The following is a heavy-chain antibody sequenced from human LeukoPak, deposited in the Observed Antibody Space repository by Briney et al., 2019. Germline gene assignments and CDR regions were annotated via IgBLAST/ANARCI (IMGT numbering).Heavy chain of an antibody. J-gene: IGHJ4*02. V-gene: IGHV3-74*01. CDR1: GFTFSSYW. D-gene: IGHD2-15*01. CDR3: ARDPEEVVAATSYFDY. CDR2: INSDGSST. Sequence: PGGSLRLSCAASGFTFSSYWMHWVRQAPGEGLVWVSRINSDGSSTSYADSVKGRFTISRDNAKNTLYLQMNSLRAEDTAVYYCARDPEEVVAATSYFDYWGQGTLVTVSS.